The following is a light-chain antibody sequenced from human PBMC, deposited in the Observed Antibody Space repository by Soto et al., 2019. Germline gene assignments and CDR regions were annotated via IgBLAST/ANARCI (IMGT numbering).Light chain of an antibody. CDR2: DIS. CDR1: QGVSRN. J-gene: IGKJ5*01. CDR3: QQYNNWPS. V-gene: IGKV3-15*01. Sequence: EVVITQSPATPSVSPGERATLSCRASQGVSRNLAWYQQRPGQAPRLLIYDISNRAAGVPARFSGSGSETEFTLTNRSLQSEDFAVYFCQQYNNWPSFGQGTRLEI.